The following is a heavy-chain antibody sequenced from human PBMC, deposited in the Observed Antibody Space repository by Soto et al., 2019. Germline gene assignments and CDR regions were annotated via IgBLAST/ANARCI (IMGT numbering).Heavy chain of an antibody. CDR3: ARGGPPGVDTWFCSGGSCYPTPFDY. CDR1: GYTFTSYG. CDR2: ISAYNGNT. D-gene: IGHD2-15*01. J-gene: IGHJ4*02. V-gene: IGHV1-18*01. Sequence: QVQLVQSGAEVKKPGASVKVSCKASGYTFTSYGISWVRQAPGQGLEWMGWISAYNGNTNYAQKLQGRVTMTTDTSTSTAYMELRSLRSDDTAVYYSARGGPPGVDTWFCSGGSCYPTPFDYWGQGTLVTVSS.